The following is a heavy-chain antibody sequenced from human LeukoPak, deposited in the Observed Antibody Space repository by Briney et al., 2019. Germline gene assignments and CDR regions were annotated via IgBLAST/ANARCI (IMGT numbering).Heavy chain of an antibody. V-gene: IGHV3-69-1*01. CDR1: GFSFSAYA. Sequence: GGSLRLSCEASGFSFSAYAMTWVRQAPGKGLEWVSSIGSDNKPHYSESVKGRFAISSDNAKNTLYLQMNSLGAAVTAVYYCARDQSIAGPTTADDWGQGTLVTVSS. CDR2: IGSDNKP. J-gene: IGHJ4*02. D-gene: IGHD1-26*01. CDR3: ARDQSIAGPTTADD.